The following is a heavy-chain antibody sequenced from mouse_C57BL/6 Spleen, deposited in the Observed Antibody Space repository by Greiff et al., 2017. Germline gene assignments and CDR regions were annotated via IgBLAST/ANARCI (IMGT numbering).Heavy chain of an antibody. CDR1: GFNIKDDY. D-gene: IGHD2-1*01. CDR2: IDPENGDT. V-gene: IGHV14-4*01. CDR3: TTGIYCGNSYYFGC. J-gene: IGHJ2*01. Sequence: EVQLQQSGAELVRPGASVKLSCTASGFNIKDDYMHWVKQRPEQGLEWIGWIDPENGDTEYASKFQGKATITADTSSNTAYLQLSSLTSEDTAVYYCTTGIYCGNSYYFGCWSQGTTLTVTS.